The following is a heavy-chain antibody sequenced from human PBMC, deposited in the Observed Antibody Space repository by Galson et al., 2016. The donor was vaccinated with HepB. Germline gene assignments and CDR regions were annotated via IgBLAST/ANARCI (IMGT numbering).Heavy chain of an antibody. Sequence: CAISGDSVSSNSGTWNWIRQSPSGGLEWLGRTYYRSKWNNDYAVSVKGRITIIPYSSKNQFSLHLSSVTPGDSAVYYFAASPGHNTFDSWGQGTLVTVSS. CDR1: GDSVSSNSGT. CDR3: AASPGHNTFDS. D-gene: IGHD5-24*01. CDR2: TYYRSKWNN. V-gene: IGHV6-1*01. J-gene: IGHJ4*02.